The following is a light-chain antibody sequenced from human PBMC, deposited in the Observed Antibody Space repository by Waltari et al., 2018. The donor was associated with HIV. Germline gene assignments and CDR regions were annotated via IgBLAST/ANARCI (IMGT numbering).Light chain of an antibody. J-gene: IGKJ5*01. CDR3: QQCYSTPIT. Sequence: DIVMTQTPDSLAVSLGERATINCKSSQSILYSSNNKSYLAWYQQKPGQSPKPLIYWASTRESGVPDRFSGSGSGTDFTLTISSLQAEDVAVYYCQQCYSTPITFGQGTRLEIK. CDR1: QSILYSSNNKSY. V-gene: IGKV4-1*01. CDR2: WAS.